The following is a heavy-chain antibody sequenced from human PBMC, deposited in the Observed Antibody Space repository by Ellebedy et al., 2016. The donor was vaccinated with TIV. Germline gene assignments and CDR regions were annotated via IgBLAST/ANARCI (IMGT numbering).Heavy chain of an antibody. CDR1: GFTFSSNW. CDR2: IKEDGSLK. V-gene: IGHV3-7*03. CDR3: AKTASKGRGWRTPIDY. J-gene: IGHJ4*02. D-gene: IGHD6-19*01. Sequence: GESLKISCAASGFTFSSNWMSWVRQAPGKGLELVAKIKEDGSLKYYVDSVKGRFTISRDNAKNSLYLQMNSLRAEDTAVYYCAKTASKGRGWRTPIDYWGQGTLVTVSS.